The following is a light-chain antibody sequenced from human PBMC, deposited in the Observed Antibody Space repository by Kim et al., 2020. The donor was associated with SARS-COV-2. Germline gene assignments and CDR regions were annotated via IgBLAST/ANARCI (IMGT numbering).Light chain of an antibody. Sequence: VSPGESATLSCRASQSVNRNLAWYQQKPGQAPRLLIYGASIRPPGTPGRFSGSGSGTEFTLSISSVQSADFAIYYCQHYNNWPPWTFGQGTKVDIK. CDR1: QSVNRN. J-gene: IGKJ1*01. CDR2: GAS. CDR3: QHYNNWPPWT. V-gene: IGKV3-15*01.